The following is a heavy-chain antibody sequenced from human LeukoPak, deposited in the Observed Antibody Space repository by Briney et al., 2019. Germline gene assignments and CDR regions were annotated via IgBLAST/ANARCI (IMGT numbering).Heavy chain of an antibody. CDR1: GYTFTDYY. J-gene: IGHJ4*02. CDR3: ARDRRQQLDFDY. Sequence: GESLKISCKGSGYTFTDYYMHWVRQAPGQGLEWMGWINPNSGGTNYTQKFQGRVTMTRDTSISTAYMELSRLRSDDTAVYYCARDRRQQLDFDYWGQGTLVTVSS. CDR2: INPNSGGT. V-gene: IGHV1-2*02. D-gene: IGHD6-13*01.